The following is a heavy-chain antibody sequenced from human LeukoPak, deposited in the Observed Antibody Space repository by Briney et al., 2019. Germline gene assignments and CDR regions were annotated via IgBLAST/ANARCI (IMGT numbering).Heavy chain of an antibody. Sequence: QAGGSLRLSCAASGFTFSSYAMHWVRQAPGKGLEWVAVISHDGSNKYYADSVKGRFTISRDNSKNTLYLQMNSLRAEDTAVYYCARGRAAAVWGQGTLVTVSS. V-gene: IGHV3-30-3*01. CDR1: GFTFSSYA. CDR2: ISHDGSNK. CDR3: ARGRAAAV. D-gene: IGHD6-13*01. J-gene: IGHJ4*02.